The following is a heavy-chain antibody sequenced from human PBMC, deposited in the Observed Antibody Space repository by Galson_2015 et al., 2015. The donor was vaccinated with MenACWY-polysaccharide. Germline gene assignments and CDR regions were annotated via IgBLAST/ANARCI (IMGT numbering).Heavy chain of an antibody. D-gene: IGHD2-15*01. CDR3: ARDAENCSGGSCYVLFSGPYGDNWFDP. J-gene: IGHJ5*02. CDR2: ISAYNGNT. Sequence: SVKVSCKASGYTFTSYGISWVRQAPGQGLEWMGWISAYNGNTNYAQKLQGRVTMTTDTSTSTAYMELRSLRSDDTAVYYCARDAENCSGGSCYVLFSGPYGDNWFDPWGQGTLVTVSS. V-gene: IGHV1-18*01. CDR1: GYTFTSYG.